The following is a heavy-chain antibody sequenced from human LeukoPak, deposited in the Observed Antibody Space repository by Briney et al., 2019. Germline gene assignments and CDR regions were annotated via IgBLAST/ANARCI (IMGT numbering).Heavy chain of an antibody. Sequence: PGGSLRLSCAASGFTFSSYAMSWVRQAPGKGLEWVSAISGSGGSTYYADSVKGRFTISRDNSKNTLYLQMNSLRAEDTAVYYCAKCHYDILTGYPLNDAFDIWGQGTMVTVSS. CDR2: ISGSGGST. D-gene: IGHD3-9*01. V-gene: IGHV3-23*01. CDR3: AKCHYDILTGYPLNDAFDI. J-gene: IGHJ3*02. CDR1: GFTFSSYA.